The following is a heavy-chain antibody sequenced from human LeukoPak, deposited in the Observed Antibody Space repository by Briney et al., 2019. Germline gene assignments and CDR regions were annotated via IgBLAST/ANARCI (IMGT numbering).Heavy chain of an antibody. CDR1: GFTVSSNY. V-gene: IGHV3-53*05. CDR2: IYSGGST. Sequence: GGSLRLSCAASGFTVSSNYMSWVHQAPGKGPEWVSVIYSGGSTYYADSVKGRFTISRDNSKNTLYLQMNSLRAEDTAVYYSASAPEYYYDSSGYFCLYYWGQGTLVTVSS. D-gene: IGHD3-22*01. J-gene: IGHJ4*02. CDR3: ASAPEYYYDSSGYFCLYY.